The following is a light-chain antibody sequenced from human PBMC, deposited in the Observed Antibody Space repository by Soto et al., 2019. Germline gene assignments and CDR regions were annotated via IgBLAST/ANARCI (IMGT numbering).Light chain of an antibody. CDR2: ANS. V-gene: IGLV1-40*01. J-gene: IGLJ2*01. Sequence: QSVLTQPPSVSGAPGQRVTISCTGSSSNIGAGYDVHWYQQLPGTAPKLLMYANSNRPSGVPDRFSGSKSGTSASLAITGLQAEDEADYYCQSYDTSRSVVFGGGTKRTVL. CDR3: QSYDTSRSVV. CDR1: SSNIGAGYD.